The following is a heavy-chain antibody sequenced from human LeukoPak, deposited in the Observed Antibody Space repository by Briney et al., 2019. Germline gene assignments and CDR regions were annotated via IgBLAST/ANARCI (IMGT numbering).Heavy chain of an antibody. CDR3: GACSITSCSPDNWFDH. CDR2: ISGSGGST. V-gene: IGHV3-23*01. CDR1: GFTLSSYD. D-gene: IGHD2-2*01. J-gene: IGHJ5*02. Sequence: GGSLRLSCAASGFTLSSYDMSWVRQAPGKGLEWVSAISGSGGSTYYADSVKGRFTISRENYKNRVYVQMNRLRAEDTAVYYCGACSITSCSPDNWFDHWGQGTLVTVSS.